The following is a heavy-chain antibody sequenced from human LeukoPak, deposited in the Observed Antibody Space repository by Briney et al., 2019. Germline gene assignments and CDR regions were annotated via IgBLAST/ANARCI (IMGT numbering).Heavy chain of an antibody. D-gene: IGHD3-3*01. Sequence: PSETLSLTCAVFGGSISSGGYYWSWVQQPAGKALEWIERIYSGGSADHNASLKGRVNISLDTSKNQFSLRLSAVTAEDTAVYYCARWSGFAYFDSWGQGTLVTVSS. CDR1: GGSISSGGYY. J-gene: IGHJ4*02. CDR3: ARWSGFAYFDS. V-gene: IGHV4-61*02. CDR2: IYSGGSA.